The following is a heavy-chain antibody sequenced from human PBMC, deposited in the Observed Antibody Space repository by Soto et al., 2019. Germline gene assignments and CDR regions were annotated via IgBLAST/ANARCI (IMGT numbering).Heavy chain of an antibody. CDR1: GGSFSGYY. J-gene: IGHJ6*02. CDR2: INHSGST. V-gene: IGHV4-34*01. CDR3: ARGYVVVPAAWGYYYYGMDV. Sequence: SETLSLTCAVYGGSFSGYYWSWIRQPPGKGLEWIGEINHSGSTNYNPSLKSRVTISVDTPKNQFSLKLSSVTAADTAVYYCARGYVVVPAAWGYYYYGMDVWGQGTTVT. D-gene: IGHD2-2*01.